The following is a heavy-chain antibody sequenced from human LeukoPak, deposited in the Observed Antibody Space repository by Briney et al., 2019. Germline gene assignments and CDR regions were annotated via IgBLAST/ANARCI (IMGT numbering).Heavy chain of an antibody. D-gene: IGHD1-26*01. Sequence: SETLSLTCAISGGSISSSNWWSWVRQPPGKGLEWIGEIYRSGSTNYNPSLKSRVIISVDKSKNQFSLKLSSVTAADTAVYYCARDSGVGATHYLDYWGQGTLVTVSS. CDR2: IYRSGST. CDR1: GGSISSSNW. CDR3: ARDSGVGATHYLDY. J-gene: IGHJ4*02. V-gene: IGHV4-4*02.